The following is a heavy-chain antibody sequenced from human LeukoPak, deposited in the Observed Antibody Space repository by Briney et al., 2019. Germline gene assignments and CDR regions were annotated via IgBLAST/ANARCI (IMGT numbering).Heavy chain of an antibody. Sequence: GASVKVSCKASGYTFTSYGISWVRQAPGQGLEWMGWISAYNGNTNYAQKLQGRVTMTTNTSISTAYMELSSLRSEDTAVYYCATVELDGSYPSPFDYWGQGTLVTVSS. CDR3: ATVELDGSYPSPFDY. V-gene: IGHV1-18*01. D-gene: IGHD1-26*01. CDR1: GYTFTSYG. J-gene: IGHJ4*02. CDR2: ISAYNGNT.